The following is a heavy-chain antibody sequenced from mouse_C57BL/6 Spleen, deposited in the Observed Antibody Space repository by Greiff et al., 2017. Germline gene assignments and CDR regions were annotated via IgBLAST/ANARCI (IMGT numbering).Heavy chain of an antibody. D-gene: IGHD2-5*01. Sequence: EVNVVESGEGLVKPGGSLKLSCAASGFTFSSYAMSWVRQTPEKRLEWVAYISSGGDYIYYADTVKGRFTISRANARNTLYLQMSSLKSEDTAMYFCTRESNFLFDYWGKGTTLTVSS. V-gene: IGHV5-9-1*02. J-gene: IGHJ2*01. CDR3: TRESNFLFDY. CDR1: GFTFSSYA. CDR2: ISSGGDYI.